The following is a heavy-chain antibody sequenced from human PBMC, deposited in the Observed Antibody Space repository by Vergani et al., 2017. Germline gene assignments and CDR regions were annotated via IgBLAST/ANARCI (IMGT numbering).Heavy chain of an antibody. J-gene: IGHJ4*02. CDR1: GGSMSSYY. D-gene: IGHD6-6*01. CDR2: IYYSGSI. V-gene: IGHV4-59*01. Sequence: QVQLQESGPGLVKPSETLFLTCTVSGGSMSSYYWSWIRQPPGKRLEWIGSIYYSGSINYNPSLKSRITISLDTSMNQFSLKLSSVTAADSALYYCVSYRSSSGPVLRWGQGTLVTVSS. CDR3: VSYRSSSGPVLR.